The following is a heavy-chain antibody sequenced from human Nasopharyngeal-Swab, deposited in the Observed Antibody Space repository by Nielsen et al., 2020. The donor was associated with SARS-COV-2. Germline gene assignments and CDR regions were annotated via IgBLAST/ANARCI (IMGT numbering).Heavy chain of an antibody. Sequence: GGSLRLSCAASGFSFSSYNMNWVRQAPGKGPEWVSYISSSGSTIYYADSVKGRFTISRDNAKNSLYMQMNSLRAEDTAVYYCVRDNSGWLNWFHPRGQGTLVTVSS. CDR2: ISSSGSTI. CDR3: VRDNSGWLNWFHP. J-gene: IGHJ5*02. D-gene: IGHD6-19*01. CDR1: GFSFSSYN. V-gene: IGHV3-48*04.